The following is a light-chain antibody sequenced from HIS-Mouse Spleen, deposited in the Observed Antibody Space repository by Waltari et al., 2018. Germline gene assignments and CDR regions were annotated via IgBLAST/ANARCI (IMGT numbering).Light chain of an antibody. CDR2: EDS. Sequence: SYELTQPPSVSVPPVQTARITCSGHALQKKHAYWYQQKSGQAPVLVIYEDSKRPSGIPERFSGSSSGTMATLTISGAQVEDEADYYCYSTDSSGNHRVFGGGTKLTVL. CDR1: ALQKKH. V-gene: IGLV3-10*01. CDR3: YSTDSSGNHRV. J-gene: IGLJ2*01.